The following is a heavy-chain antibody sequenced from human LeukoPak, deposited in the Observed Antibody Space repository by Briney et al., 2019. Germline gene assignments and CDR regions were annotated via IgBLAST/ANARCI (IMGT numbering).Heavy chain of an antibody. D-gene: IGHD3-3*01. CDR1: GFTFSNYA. V-gene: IGHV3-23*01. CDR2: ISGSDGST. J-gene: IGHJ5*02. CDR3: AKDGYDFWSAYQIDL. Sequence: GGSLRLSCAASGFTFSNYAMTSVRQAPGKGLEWVSAISGSDGSTYYSDSVTGRFTISRDNSKNTLYLQMTSLRPDDTAVYYCAKDGYDFWSAYQIDLWGQGTAVTVSS.